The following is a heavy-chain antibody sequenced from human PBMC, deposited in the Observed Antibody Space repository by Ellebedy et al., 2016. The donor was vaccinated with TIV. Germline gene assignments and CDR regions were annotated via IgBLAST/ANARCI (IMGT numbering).Heavy chain of an antibody. CDR1: GGSITSTW. CDR3: ACSGAFWGVGDY. V-gene: IGHV4-4*02. Sequence: SETLSLXXVVSGGSITSTWWSWVRQPPGKGLEWIGQIYHTGTTNYNPSLKSRVIISVDKSKNQVSLNVSSVTAADTAVYYCACSGAFWGVGDYWGLGTLVTVSP. CDR2: IYHTGTT. J-gene: IGHJ4*02. D-gene: IGHD3-3*01.